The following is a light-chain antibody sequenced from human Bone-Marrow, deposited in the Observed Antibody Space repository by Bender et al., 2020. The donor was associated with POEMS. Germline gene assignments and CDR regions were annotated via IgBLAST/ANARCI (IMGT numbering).Light chain of an antibody. CDR1: TSNIRANT. CDR2: SDN. Sequence: QSVLTQPPSASGTPGQRVTISCSGSTSNIRANTVNWYQQVPGTAPRLLIQSDNQRPSGVPDRFSGSKSGTSASLAISGLQSEDEADYYCAVWDDSLNGWVFGGGTKLTVL. CDR3: AVWDDSLNGWV. J-gene: IGLJ3*02. V-gene: IGLV1-44*01.